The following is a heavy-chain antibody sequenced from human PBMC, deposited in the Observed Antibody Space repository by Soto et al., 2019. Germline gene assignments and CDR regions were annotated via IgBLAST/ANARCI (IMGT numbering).Heavy chain of an antibody. CDR3: ARVRVTDDYGGNDFDP. Sequence: GESLKISCKGSGYSFTSFWIGCVRQMPGKGLEWMGIIYPGDSDTRYSPSFQGQVTISADKSISTAYPQWSSLKASDTAMYYCARVRVTDDYGGNDFDPWGQGTLVTVSS. J-gene: IGHJ5*02. CDR2: IYPGDSDT. V-gene: IGHV5-51*01. D-gene: IGHD4-17*01. CDR1: GYSFTSFW.